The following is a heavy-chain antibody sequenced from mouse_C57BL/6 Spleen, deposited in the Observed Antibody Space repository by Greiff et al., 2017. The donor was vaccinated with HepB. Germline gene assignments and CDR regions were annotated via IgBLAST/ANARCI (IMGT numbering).Heavy chain of an antibody. J-gene: IGHJ2*01. CDR3: ARDGGGSSFDY. CDR1: GFTFSSYA. CDR2: ISDGGSYT. V-gene: IGHV5-4*01. Sequence: EVKLVESGGGLVKPGGSLKLSCAASGFTFSSYAMSWVRQTPEKRLEWVATISDGGSYTYYPDNVKGRFTISRDNAKNNLYLQMSHLKSEDTAMYYCARDGGGSSFDYWGQGTTLTVSS. D-gene: IGHD1-1*01.